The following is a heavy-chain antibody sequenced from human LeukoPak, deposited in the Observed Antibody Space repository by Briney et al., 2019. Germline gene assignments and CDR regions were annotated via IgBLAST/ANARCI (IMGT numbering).Heavy chain of an antibody. CDR2: IYPGDSDT. CDR3: ASSSEGEWYSSSWYYHY. V-gene: IGHV5-51*01. CDR1: GYSFTSYW. J-gene: IGHJ4*02. Sequence: KGGESLKISCKGSGYSFTSYWIGWVRQMPGKGLEWMGIIYPGDSDTRYSPSFQGQVTISADKSISTAYLQWSSLKASDTAMYYCASSSEGEWYSSSWYYHYWGQGTLVTVSS. D-gene: IGHD6-13*01.